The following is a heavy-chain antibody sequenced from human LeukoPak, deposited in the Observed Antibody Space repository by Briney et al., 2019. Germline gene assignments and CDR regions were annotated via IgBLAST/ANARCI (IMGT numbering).Heavy chain of an antibody. Sequence: GASVKVSCKASGYTFTSHGIGWVRQAPGQGLEWMGWISAYNGDTKYAQNLQGRVTLTTYTLTTTAYLELRSLTSDDTAVYYCVRDPSNTSGWKTWFDPWGQGTLVTVSS. CDR3: VRDPSNTSGWKTWFDP. CDR1: GYTFTSHG. V-gene: IGHV1-18*01. CDR2: ISAYNGDT. J-gene: IGHJ5*02. D-gene: IGHD6-19*01.